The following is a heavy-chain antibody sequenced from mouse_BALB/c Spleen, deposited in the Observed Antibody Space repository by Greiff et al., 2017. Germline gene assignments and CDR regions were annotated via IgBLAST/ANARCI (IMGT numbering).Heavy chain of an antibody. CDR1: GYTFTDYY. V-gene: IGHV1-77*01. CDR3: ARLNGNYVYAMDY. D-gene: IGHD2-1*01. Sequence: VQLQQSGAELARPGASVKLSCKASGYTFTDYYINWVKQRTGQGLEWIGEIYPGSGNTYYNEKFKGKATLTADKSSSTAYMQLSSLTSEDSAVYFCARLNGNYVYAMDYWGQGTSVTVSS. CDR2: IYPGSGNT. J-gene: IGHJ4*01.